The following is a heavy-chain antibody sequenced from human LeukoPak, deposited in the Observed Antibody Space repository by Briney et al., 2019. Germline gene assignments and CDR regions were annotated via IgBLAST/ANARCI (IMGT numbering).Heavy chain of an antibody. D-gene: IGHD3-16*01. CDR3: GRVQSQFFIPAPGIAFDI. Sequence: ASVKVSCKASGYTFTSYDINWVRQATGQGLEWMGWMNPNSGNTGYAQKFQGRVTMTRNTSISTAYMELSSLRSEDTAVYYCGRVQSQFFIPAPGIAFDIWGQGTMVTVSS. CDR1: GYTFTSYD. CDR2: MNPNSGNT. J-gene: IGHJ3*02. V-gene: IGHV1-8*01.